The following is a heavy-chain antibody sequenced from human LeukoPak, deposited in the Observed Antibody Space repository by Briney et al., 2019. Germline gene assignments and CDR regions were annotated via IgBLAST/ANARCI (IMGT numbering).Heavy chain of an antibody. CDR1: GFTFSSSW. V-gene: IGHV3-48*03. J-gene: IGHJ4*02. CDR2: FAGSDTTK. D-gene: IGHD3-22*01. Sequence: GGSLRLSCAASGFTFSSSWMNWVRQAPGKGLEWVAYFAGSDTTKYYADSVRGRLTISRDNAKKSLYLQMNSLRAEDTALYYCTTLGYHLDSWGQGTLVTVSS. CDR3: TTLGYHLDS.